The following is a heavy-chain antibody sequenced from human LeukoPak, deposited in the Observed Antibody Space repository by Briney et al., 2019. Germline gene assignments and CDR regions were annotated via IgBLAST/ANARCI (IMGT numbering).Heavy chain of an antibody. CDR2: ISHSGIT. D-gene: IGHD4-17*01. Sequence: SETLSLTCAVSSGSLSGYSWGWIRQPPGKGLEWVGEISHSGITNYNASLKSRVTISLNKSEIQFSLMLSSVTAADTAVHYCTRQSGTVTPIDYWSQGTLVTVSS. CDR1: SGSLSGYS. V-gene: IGHV4-34*01. J-gene: IGHJ4*02. CDR3: TRQSGTVTPIDY.